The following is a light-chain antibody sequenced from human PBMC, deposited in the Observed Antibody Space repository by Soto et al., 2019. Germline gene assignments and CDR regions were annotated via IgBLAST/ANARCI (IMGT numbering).Light chain of an antibody. J-gene: IGKJ1*01. CDR2: GAS. V-gene: IGKV1-27*01. CDR1: QGISNF. CDR3: QKYHSAPWT. Sequence: IQMTQSPSTLSASVGDRVTITCRASQGISNFLAWYQQKPGKVPKLLMYGASTLPSGVPSRFSGSGSGTDFTLTISSLQAEDVATYYCQKYHSAPWTFGQGTKVEIK.